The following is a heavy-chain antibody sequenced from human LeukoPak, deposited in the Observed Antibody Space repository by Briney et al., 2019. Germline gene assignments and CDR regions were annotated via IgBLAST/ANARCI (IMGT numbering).Heavy chain of an antibody. J-gene: IGHJ4*02. CDR2: ISSSSSTT. CDR3: AKTTGDDFWSGYYFDY. D-gene: IGHD3-3*01. Sequence: PGGSLRLSCAASGFTFSSYSMNWVRQAPGKGLEWVSYISSSSSTTYYADSVKGRFTISRDNSKNTLYLQMNSLRAEDTAVYYCAKTTGDDFWSGYYFDYWGQGTLVTVSS. V-gene: IGHV3-48*01. CDR1: GFTFSSYS.